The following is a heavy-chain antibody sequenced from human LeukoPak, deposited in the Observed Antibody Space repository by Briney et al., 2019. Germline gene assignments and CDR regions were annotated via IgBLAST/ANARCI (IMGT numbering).Heavy chain of an antibody. CDR2: IRSSSSYT. CDR1: GFTFSTYG. J-gene: IGHJ4*02. Sequence: PGGSLRLSCAASGFTFSTYGMNWVRQAPGKGLEWVSYIRSSSSYTNYADSVKGRFTISRDNAKNSLYLQMNSLRAEDTAVYYCARGYYDNSGYYFPLDYWGQGTLVTVSS. V-gene: IGHV3-21*05. CDR3: ARGYYDNSGYYFPLDY. D-gene: IGHD3-22*01.